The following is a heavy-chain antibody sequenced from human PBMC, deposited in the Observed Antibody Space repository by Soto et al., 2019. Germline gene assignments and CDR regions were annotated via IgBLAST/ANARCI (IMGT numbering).Heavy chain of an antibody. CDR3: ARHRGPAPVY. CDR1: GGSISGYY. Sequence: TLSLTCTVSGGSISGYYWTWIRQPPGKGLEWVGSLFYGGTTDYNPSLKSRLTMSLDTSKNHFSLKLRSVTAADTAVYYCARHRGPAPVYWGQGTLVTVSS. J-gene: IGHJ4*02. CDR2: LFYGGTT. D-gene: IGHD3-10*01. V-gene: IGHV4-39*01.